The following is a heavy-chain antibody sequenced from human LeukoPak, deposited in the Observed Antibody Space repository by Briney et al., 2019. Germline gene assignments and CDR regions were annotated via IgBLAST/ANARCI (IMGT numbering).Heavy chain of an antibody. V-gene: IGHV4-4*07. CDR2: IYTSGST. CDR1: GGSISSYY. D-gene: IGHD3-3*01. Sequence: SETLSLTCTVSGGSISSYYWSWIRQPAGKGLEWIGRIYTSGSTNYNPSLKSRVTMSVDTSKNQFSLKLSSVTAADTAVYYCARHSDFWSGYYRFDYWGQGTLVTVSS. J-gene: IGHJ4*02. CDR3: ARHSDFWSGYYRFDY.